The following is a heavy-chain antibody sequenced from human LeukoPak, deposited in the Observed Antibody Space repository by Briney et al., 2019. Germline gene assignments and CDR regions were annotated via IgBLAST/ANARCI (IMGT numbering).Heavy chain of an antibody. Sequence: ASVKVSCKASGYTFTIYYMHWVRQAPGQGLEWMGMVNPSGTSYAQKFQGRVAMTRDTSTSTVYMELSRLRSDDTAVYYCARLVGKGAFDIWGQGTMVTVSS. J-gene: IGHJ3*02. CDR2: VNPSGT. V-gene: IGHV1-46*01. CDR3: ARLVGKGAFDI. CDR1: GYTFTIYY.